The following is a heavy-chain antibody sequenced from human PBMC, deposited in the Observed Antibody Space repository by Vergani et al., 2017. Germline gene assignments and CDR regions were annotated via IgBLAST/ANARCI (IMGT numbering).Heavy chain of an antibody. J-gene: IGHJ5*02. CDR2: IIPILGIA. CDR3: ARGVVVVPAASIWFDP. D-gene: IGHD2-2*01. CDR1: VGTFSSYT. V-gene: IGHV1-69*02. Sequence: QVQLVQSGAEVKKPGSSVKVSCKASVGTFSSYTISWVRQAPGQGLEWMGRIIPILGIANYAQKFQGRVTITADKSTSTAYMELSSLRSEATAVYYCARGVVVVPAASIWFDPWGQGTLVTVSS.